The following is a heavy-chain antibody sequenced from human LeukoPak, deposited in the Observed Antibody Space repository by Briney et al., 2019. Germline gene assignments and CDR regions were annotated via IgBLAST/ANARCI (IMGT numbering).Heavy chain of an antibody. CDR1: GCTFTSYY. CDR3: ARGLSPAYRIAVAGTRFDY. V-gene: IGHV1-46*01. D-gene: IGHD6-19*01. CDR2: INPSGGST. Sequence: ASVKVSCKASGCTFTSYYMHWVRQAPGQGLEWMGIINPSGGSTSYAQKFQGRVTTTRDTSTSTVYMELSSLRSEDTAVNYCARGLSPAYRIAVAGTRFDYWGQGTLVTVSS. J-gene: IGHJ4*02.